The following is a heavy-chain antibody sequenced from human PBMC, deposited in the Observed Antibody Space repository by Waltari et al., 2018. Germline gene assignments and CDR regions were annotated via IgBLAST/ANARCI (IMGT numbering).Heavy chain of an antibody. CDR1: GFTFSSYS. J-gene: IGHJ6*03. CDR3: ARDAQWELRYYMDV. V-gene: IGHV3-21*01. Sequence: EVQLVESGGGLVKPGGSLRLSCAASGFTFSSYSMNWVRPAPGKGLEWVSSISSSSSYIYYADSVKGRFTISRDNAKNSLYLQMNSLRAEDTAVYYCARDAQWELRYYMDVWGKGTTVTISS. D-gene: IGHD1-26*01. CDR2: ISSSSSYI.